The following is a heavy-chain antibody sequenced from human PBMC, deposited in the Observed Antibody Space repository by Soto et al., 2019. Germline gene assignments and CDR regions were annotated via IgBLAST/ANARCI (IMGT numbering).Heavy chain of an antibody. CDR1: GGSISSGGYY. CDR3: ARDEEVNYSDYGGSDYYGMDV. J-gene: IGHJ6*02. Sequence: LSLTCTVSGGSISSGGYYWTWIRQHPGKGLEWIGYIYHSGNAYYNPSLKSRVTISVDTSKNQFSLKLSSVTAADTAVYYCARDEEVNYSDYGGSDYYGMDVWGQGTTVTVSS. V-gene: IGHV4-31*03. D-gene: IGHD4-17*01. CDR2: IYHSGNA.